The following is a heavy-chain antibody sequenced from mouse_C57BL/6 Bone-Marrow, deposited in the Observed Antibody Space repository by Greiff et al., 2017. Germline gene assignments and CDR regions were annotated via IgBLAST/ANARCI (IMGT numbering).Heavy chain of an antibody. J-gene: IGHJ4*01. Sequence: QVQLQQSGPELVKPGASVKISCKASGYAFSSSWMNWVKQRPGKGLEWIGRIYPGDGDTNYNGTFKGKATLTADKSSSTAYMQRSSLTSEYSAVDLCARKGLYDGSSLAMDYWGQGTSVTVSS. D-gene: IGHD1-1*01. CDR3: ARKGLYDGSSLAMDY. V-gene: IGHV1-82*01. CDR1: GYAFSSSW. CDR2: IYPGDGDT.